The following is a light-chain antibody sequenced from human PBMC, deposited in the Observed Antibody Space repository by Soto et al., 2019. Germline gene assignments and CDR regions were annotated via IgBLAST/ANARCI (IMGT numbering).Light chain of an antibody. CDR2: DAV. CDR1: QSVNNY. CDR3: QQRRNWPLS. Sequence: EIVLTQSPATLSLSPGDRATLSCGASQSVNNYLAWYQQKSGQAPGLLIFDAVTRAPGIPPRFSGSGSGTVCTLTNSRLEPEDFAMYIFQQRRNWPLSFGGGTRVDIK. V-gene: IGKV3-11*01. J-gene: IGKJ4*01.